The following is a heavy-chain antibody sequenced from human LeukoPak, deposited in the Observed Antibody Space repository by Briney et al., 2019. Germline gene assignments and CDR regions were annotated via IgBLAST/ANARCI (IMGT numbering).Heavy chain of an antibody. CDR1: GGSISSYY. CDR3: AREATVTTGYYYYMDV. D-gene: IGHD4-17*01. CDR2: IYTSGST. Sequence: PSETLSLTCTVSGGSISSYYWSWIRQPAGKGLEWIGRIYTSGSTNYNPSLKSRVTMSVDTSKNQFSLKLSSVTAADTAVYYCAREATVTTGYYYYMDVWGKGTTVTISS. J-gene: IGHJ6*03. V-gene: IGHV4-4*07.